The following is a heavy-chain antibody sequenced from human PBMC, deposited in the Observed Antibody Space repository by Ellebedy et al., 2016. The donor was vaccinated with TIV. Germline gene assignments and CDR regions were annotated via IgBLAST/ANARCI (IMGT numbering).Heavy chain of an antibody. Sequence: AASVKVSCKASGGTFSSYAISWVRQAPGQGLEWMGGIIPILGTVNYAQKFQGRVTITADKSTSTAYMELSSLRSEDTAVYYCATPSNYYDSSGYAYYFHYWGQGTLVTVSS. CDR2: IIPILGTV. J-gene: IGHJ4*02. D-gene: IGHD3-22*01. V-gene: IGHV1-69*10. CDR3: ATPSNYYDSSGYAYYFHY. CDR1: GGTFSSYA.